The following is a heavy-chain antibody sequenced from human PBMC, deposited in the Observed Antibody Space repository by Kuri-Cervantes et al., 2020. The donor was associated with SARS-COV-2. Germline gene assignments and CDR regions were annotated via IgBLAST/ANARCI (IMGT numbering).Heavy chain of an antibody. D-gene: IGHD2-15*01. J-gene: IGHJ4*02. Sequence: SGPTLVKPTQTLTLTCTFSGFSLNTSEMCVTWIRQPPGKALEWLALVDWEDDKYYSTSLKSRLTISKDTSKNQVALTMTNMDPVDTATYYCARGYGPAYFDYWGQGTLVTVSS. CDR2: VDWEDDK. V-gene: IGHV2-70*01. CDR1: GFSLNTSEMC. CDR3: ARGYGPAYFDY.